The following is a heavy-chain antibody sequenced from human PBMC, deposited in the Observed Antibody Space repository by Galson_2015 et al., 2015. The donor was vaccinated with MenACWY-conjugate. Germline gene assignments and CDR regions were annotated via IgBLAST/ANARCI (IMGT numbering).Heavy chain of an antibody. CDR2: ISSSSSYI. CDR1: GFTVGTYS. CDR3: ARDQDMATITGLNDY. Sequence: SLRPSRPASGFTVGTYSLKWVRRAPGKGLEWVSSISSSSSYIYYADSVKGRFTISRDNAKNSLYLQMNSLRAEDTAVYYCARDQDMATITGLNDYWGQGTLVTVSS. V-gene: IGHV3-21*01. J-gene: IGHJ4*02. D-gene: IGHD5-24*01.